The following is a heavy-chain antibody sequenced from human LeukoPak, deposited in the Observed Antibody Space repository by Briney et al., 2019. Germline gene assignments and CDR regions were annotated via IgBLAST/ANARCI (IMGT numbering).Heavy chain of an antibody. CDR2: IKQDGSEK. J-gene: IGHJ4*02. CDR1: GFIFSSHW. Sequence: GGSLRLSCAAPGFIFSSHWMSWVRQAPGKGPEWVANIKQDGSEKYYVDSVKGRFTISRDNAKNSLYLQMNSLRVEDTAVYYCAREDGDYRGLDYWGQGTLVTVSS. CDR3: AREDGDYRGLDY. D-gene: IGHD4-17*01. V-gene: IGHV3-7*03.